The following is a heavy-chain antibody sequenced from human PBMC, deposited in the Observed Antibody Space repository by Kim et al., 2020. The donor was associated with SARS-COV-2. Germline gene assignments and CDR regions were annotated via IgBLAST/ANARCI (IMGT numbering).Heavy chain of an antibody. Sequence: GGSLRLSCAASGFTFSSYGMHWVRQAPGKGLEWVAVISYDGSNKYYADSVKGRFTISRDNSKNTLYLQMNSLRAEDTAVYYCARAHWGLSSRLSPWGQGT. CDR3: ARAHWGLSSRLSP. V-gene: IGHV3-33*05. D-gene: IGHD7-27*01. CDR1: GFTFSSYG. J-gene: IGHJ5*02. CDR2: ISYDGSNK.